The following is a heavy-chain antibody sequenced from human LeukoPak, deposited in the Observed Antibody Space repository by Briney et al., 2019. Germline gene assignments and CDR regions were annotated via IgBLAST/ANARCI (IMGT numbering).Heavy chain of an antibody. J-gene: IGHJ6*02. CDR3: ARDSGSSWSFYYYYGMDV. D-gene: IGHD6-13*01. Sequence: PGGSLRLSCAASGFTFSNAWMNWMGWVRQAPGKGLEWVANIKQDGSEKYYVDSVKGRFTISRDNAKNSLYLQMNSLRAEDTAVYYCARDSGSSWSFYYYYGMDVWGQGTTVTVSS. CDR1: GFTFSNAW. V-gene: IGHV3-7*01. CDR2: IKQDGSEK.